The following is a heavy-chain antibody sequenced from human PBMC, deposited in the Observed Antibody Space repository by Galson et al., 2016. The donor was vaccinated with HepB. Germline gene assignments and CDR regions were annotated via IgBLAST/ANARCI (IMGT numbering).Heavy chain of an antibody. D-gene: IGHD4-17*01. CDR3: ARDRGLLHYYYGVDV. Sequence: SLRLSCATSGFTFNNYGINWVRQAPGKGLEWVAVISYDGNNRYYADAVKGRFTISRDSSTNTVYLQMNSLRADDTAVYFCARDRGLLHYYYGVDVWGQGSTVTVSS. CDR2: ISYDGNNR. V-gene: IGHV3-33*08. CDR1: GFTFNNYG. J-gene: IGHJ6*02.